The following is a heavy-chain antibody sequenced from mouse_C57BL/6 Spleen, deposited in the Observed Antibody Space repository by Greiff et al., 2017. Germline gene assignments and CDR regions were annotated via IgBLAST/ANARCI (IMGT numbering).Heavy chain of an antibody. D-gene: IGHD2-4*01. J-gene: IGHJ2*01. Sequence: VKDRFTISRDDSESMLYLQMNNLKTEDTAMYYCVRGDYDYWGQGTTLTVSS. CDR3: VRGDYDY. V-gene: IGHV10-1*01.